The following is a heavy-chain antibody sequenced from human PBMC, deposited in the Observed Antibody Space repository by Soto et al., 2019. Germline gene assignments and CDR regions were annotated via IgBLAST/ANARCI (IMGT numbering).Heavy chain of an antibody. CDR3: AREMATISRYWYFDL. CDR1: GFTFSSYG. D-gene: IGHD5-12*01. J-gene: IGHJ2*01. Sequence: QVQLVESGGGVVQPGRSLRLSCAASGFTFSSYGMHWVRQAPGKGLEWVAVIWYDGSNKYYADSVKGRFTISRDNSKNTLYLQMNSLRDEDTAVYYCAREMATISRYWYFDLWGRGTLVTVSS. CDR2: IWYDGSNK. V-gene: IGHV3-33*01.